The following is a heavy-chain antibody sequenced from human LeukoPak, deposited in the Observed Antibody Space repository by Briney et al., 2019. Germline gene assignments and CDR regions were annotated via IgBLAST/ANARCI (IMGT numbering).Heavy chain of an antibody. CDR1: GYTFTGYY. J-gene: IGHJ3*02. CDR3: ARCYSYYGSGSYGEAFDI. V-gene: IGHV1-2*02. Sequence: ASVKVSCKASGYTFTGYYMRWVRQAPGQGLEWMGWISPNSGGTNYAQKFQGRVTMTRDTSISTAYMELSRLRSDDTAVYFCARCYSYYGSGSYGEAFDIWGQGTLVTVSS. D-gene: IGHD3-10*01. CDR2: ISPNSGGT.